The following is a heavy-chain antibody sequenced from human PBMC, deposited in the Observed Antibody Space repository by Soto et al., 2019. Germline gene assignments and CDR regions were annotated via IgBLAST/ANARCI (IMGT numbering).Heavy chain of an antibody. D-gene: IGHD5-18*01. J-gene: IGHJ4*02. CDR1: GFTFDDYA. CDR2: ISWNSGSI. V-gene: IGHV3-9*01. Sequence: EVQLVESGGGLVQPGRSLRLSCAAYGFTFDDYAMHLVRQAPGKGLEWVSRISWNSGSIGYADSVKGRFTISRDNAKNSLYLQMNSLRAEDTALYYCAKAVGSYGNFDYWGQGTLVTVSS. CDR3: AKAVGSYGNFDY.